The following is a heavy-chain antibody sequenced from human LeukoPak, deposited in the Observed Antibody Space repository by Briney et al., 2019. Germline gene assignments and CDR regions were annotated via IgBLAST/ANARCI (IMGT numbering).Heavy chain of an antibody. CDR3: ATRFLEWSPPVWYFDL. CDR2: IKQDGSEK. J-gene: IGHJ2*01. D-gene: IGHD3-3*01. V-gene: IGHV3-7*01. CDR1: GFTFSSYW. Sequence: GGSLRLSCAASGFTFSSYWMSWVRQAPGKGLEWVANIKQDGSEKYYVDSVKGRFSISRDNAKNSLYLQMNSLRAEDTAVYYCATRFLEWSPPVWYFDLWGRGTLVTVSS.